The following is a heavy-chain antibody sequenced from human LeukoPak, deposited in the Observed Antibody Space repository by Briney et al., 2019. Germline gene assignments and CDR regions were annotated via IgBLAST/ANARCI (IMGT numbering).Heavy chain of an antibody. D-gene: IGHD3-10*01. CDR3: AKELHGSGNYAFDY. CDR1: GGTFSSYA. CDR2: IIPIFGTA. J-gene: IGHJ4*02. V-gene: IGHV1-69*05. Sequence: ASVKVSCKASGGTFSSYAISWVRQAPGQGLEWMGGIIPIFGTANYAQKFQGRVTITTDESTSTAYMELSSLRAEDTAVYFCAKELHGSGNYAFDYWGQGTLVTVSS.